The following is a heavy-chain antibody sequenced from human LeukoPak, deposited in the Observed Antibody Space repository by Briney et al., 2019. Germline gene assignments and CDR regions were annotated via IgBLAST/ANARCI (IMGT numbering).Heavy chain of an antibody. CDR3: AREQWLVAINDY. V-gene: IGHV1-2*02. J-gene: IGHJ4*02. Sequence: ASVKVSCKASGYTFTGYYMHWVRQAPGQGLEWMGWINPSSGGTNYAQKFQGRVTMTRDTSISTAYMELSRLRSDDTAVYYCAREQWLVAINDYWGQGTLVTVSS. CDR1: GYTFTGYY. D-gene: IGHD6-19*01. CDR2: INPSSGGT.